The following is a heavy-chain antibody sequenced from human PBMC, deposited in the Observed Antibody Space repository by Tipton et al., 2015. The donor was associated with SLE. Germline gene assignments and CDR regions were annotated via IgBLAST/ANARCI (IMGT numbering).Heavy chain of an antibody. CDR2: IYDSGST. J-gene: IGHJ4*02. CDR1: GGSISSYY. CDR3: ARHGERFLLDVHFDH. Sequence: TLSLTCTVSGGSISSYYWSWIRQPPGKGLEWIGKIYDSGSTNYSPSLKSRVTISVDTSKNQFSLNLSSVTAADTAVYYCARHGERFLLDVHFDHWGQGTLVTVSS. D-gene: IGHD3-3*01. V-gene: IGHV4-59*08.